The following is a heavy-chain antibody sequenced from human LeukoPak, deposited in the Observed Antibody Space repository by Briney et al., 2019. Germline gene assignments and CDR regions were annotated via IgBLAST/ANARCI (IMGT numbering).Heavy chain of an antibody. CDR2: INDSGSA. Sequence: SETLSLTCAVYGGSFSDYHWTWIRQSPGKGLDWIGEINDSGSALYSPSLMNRVTISVDMSKNHFSLNLTSVTAADTGVYYCGRGPHPHWPPMENWGQGSLVTVSS. V-gene: IGHV4-34*01. J-gene: IGHJ4*02. D-gene: IGHD3-10*01. CDR3: GRGPHPHWPPMEN. CDR1: GGSFSDYH.